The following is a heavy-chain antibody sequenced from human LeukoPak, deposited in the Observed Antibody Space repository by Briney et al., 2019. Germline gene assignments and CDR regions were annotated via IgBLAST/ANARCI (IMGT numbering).Heavy chain of an antibody. D-gene: IGHD3-22*01. Sequence: PGGSLRLSCAVSGFTFSTYGMHWVRQAPGKGLEWVAVILYDGSNRQYADSVKGRFTISRDNSKNTLNLQMNSLRVEDTAVYYCAKVRGNVGSSYFPDYWGQGTLVTVTS. J-gene: IGHJ4*02. CDR3: AKVRGNVGSSYFPDY. V-gene: IGHV3-30*18. CDR2: ILYDGSNR. CDR1: GFTFSTYG.